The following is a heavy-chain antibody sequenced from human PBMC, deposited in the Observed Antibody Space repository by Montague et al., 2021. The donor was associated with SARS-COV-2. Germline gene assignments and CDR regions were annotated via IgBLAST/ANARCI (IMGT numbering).Heavy chain of an antibody. V-gene: IGHV4-34*01. J-gene: IGHJ6*02. D-gene: IGHD2-15*01. CDR3: ARRTDKWYWYYYTGLDV. CDR2: VNHSGSS. Sequence: SETLSLSCAVYGGSLSGSLWTWIRQSPGKGLEWIGEVNHSGSSNYNPSLESRVNISVDMSKNQFSLNLLSVTAADTALYFCARRTDKWYWYYYTGLDVWGQGTTVTVSS. CDR1: GGSLSGSL.